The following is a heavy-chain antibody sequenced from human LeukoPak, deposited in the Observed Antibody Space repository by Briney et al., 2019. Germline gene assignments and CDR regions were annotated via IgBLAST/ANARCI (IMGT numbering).Heavy chain of an antibody. CDR2: INHSGST. J-gene: IGHJ4*02. CDR1: GGSFSGYY. CDR3: ARLNGY. V-gene: IGHV4-34*01. Sequence: SETLSLTCAVYGGSFSGYYWSWIRQPPGKGLEWIGKINHSGSTNYNPSLKSRVTISVGTPKNQFSLKLSSVTAADTAVYYCARLNGYWGQGTLVTVSS. D-gene: IGHD4-17*01.